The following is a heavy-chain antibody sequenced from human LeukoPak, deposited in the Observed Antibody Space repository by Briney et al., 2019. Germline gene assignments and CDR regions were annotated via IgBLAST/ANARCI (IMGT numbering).Heavy chain of an antibody. CDR3: PKKGPPARWYYHDSSGPPLARYFDY. CDR1: GFTLSEYL. CDR2: ISSTIGVI. V-gene: IGHV3-48*01. D-gene: IGHD3-22*01. Sequence: PGGCLRLSCAASGFTLSEYLVNWGRQAPGTGRGWGSFISSTIGVIYSAYSVKGRCTVSRDNGKNSLLLQMNSLRAEDTAVYYCPKKGPPARWYYHDSSGPPLARYFDYWGQGTLVTVSS. J-gene: IGHJ4*02.